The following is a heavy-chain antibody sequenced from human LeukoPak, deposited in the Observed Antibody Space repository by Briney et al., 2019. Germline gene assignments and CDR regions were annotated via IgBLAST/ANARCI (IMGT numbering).Heavy chain of an antibody. D-gene: IGHD3-22*01. J-gene: IGHJ4*02. CDR2: ISSSTTYI. CDR3: AREGDYYDSSGYYYDRFFDY. V-gene: IGHV3-21*01. CDR1: GFTFSDYS. Sequence: NPGGSLRLSCVASGFTFSDYSMDWVRQSPGKGLEWVASISSSTTYIFYADSVKGRFTISRDNAKNSLYLQMNSLRAEDTAVYYCAREGDYYDSSGYYYDRFFDYWGQGTLVTVSS.